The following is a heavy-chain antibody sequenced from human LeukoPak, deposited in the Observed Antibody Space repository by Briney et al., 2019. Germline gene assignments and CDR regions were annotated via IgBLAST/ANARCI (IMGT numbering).Heavy chain of an antibody. J-gene: IGHJ3*02. D-gene: IGHD4-17*01. CDR3: ARAPTPGTTGNFDI. CDR2: ISSSSSYI. CDR1: GFTFSSYA. V-gene: IGHV3-21*01. Sequence: GGSLRLSCAASGFTFSSYAMSWVRQAPGKGLEWVSSISSSSSYIYYADSVKGRFTISRDNAKNSLYLQMNSLRAEDTAVYYCARAPTPGTTGNFDIWGQGTMVTVSS.